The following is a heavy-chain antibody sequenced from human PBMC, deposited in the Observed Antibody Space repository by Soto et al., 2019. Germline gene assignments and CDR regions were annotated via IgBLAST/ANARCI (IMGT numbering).Heavy chain of an antibody. D-gene: IGHD1-20*01. V-gene: IGHV4-39*01. CDR2: IYYSGST. CDR3: ARRYNGYKKTNWFDP. CDR1: GGCISSSSYY. Sequence: KPSETLSLTCTVSGGCISSSSYYWGWIRQPPGKGLEWIGSIYYSGSTYYNPSLKSRVTISVDTPKNQFSLKLSSVTAADTAVYYCARRYNGYKKTNWFDPWGQGTLVTVSS. J-gene: IGHJ5*02.